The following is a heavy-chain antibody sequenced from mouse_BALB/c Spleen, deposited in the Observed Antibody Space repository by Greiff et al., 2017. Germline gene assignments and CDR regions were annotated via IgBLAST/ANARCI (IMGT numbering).Heavy chain of an antibody. Sequence: VQLQQSGAELAKPGASVKMSCKASGYTFTSYWMHWVKQRPGQGLEWIGYINPSTGYTEYNQKFKDKATLTADKSSSTAYMQLSSLTSEDSAVYYCARRIGNYAMDYWGQGTSVTVSS. V-gene: IGHV1-7*01. CDR2: INPSTGYT. CDR3: ARRIGNYAMDY. D-gene: IGHD2-14*01. CDR1: GYTFTSYW. J-gene: IGHJ4*01.